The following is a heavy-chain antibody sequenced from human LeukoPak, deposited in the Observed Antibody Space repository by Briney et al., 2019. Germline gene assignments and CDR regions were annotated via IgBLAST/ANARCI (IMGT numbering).Heavy chain of an antibody. V-gene: IGHV1-18*01. J-gene: IGHJ4*02. D-gene: IGHD4-17*01. CDR2: ISAYNGNT. Sequence: GASVKVSCKASGYTFTSYGISWVRQAPGQGLEWMGWISAYNGNTNYAQKLQGRVTMTTDTSTSTAYMELRSLRSDDAAVYYCAREFLPDYGDDVRGYWGQGTLVTVSS. CDR1: GYTFTSYG. CDR3: AREFLPDYGDDVRGY.